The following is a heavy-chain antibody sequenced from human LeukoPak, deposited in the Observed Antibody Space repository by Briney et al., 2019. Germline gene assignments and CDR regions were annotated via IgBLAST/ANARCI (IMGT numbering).Heavy chain of an antibody. D-gene: IGHD6-13*01. V-gene: IGHV4-59*01. CDR3: ARRRIAAAGTYYYYYYYMDV. J-gene: IGHJ6*03. CDR1: GGSISSYY. Sequence: PSETLSLTCTVSGGSISSYYWSWIRQPPGKGLEWIGYIYYSGSTNYNPSLKSRVTISVDTSKNQFSLKLSSVTAADTAVYYCARRRIAAAGTYYYYYYYMDVWGKGTTVTVSS. CDR2: IYYSGST.